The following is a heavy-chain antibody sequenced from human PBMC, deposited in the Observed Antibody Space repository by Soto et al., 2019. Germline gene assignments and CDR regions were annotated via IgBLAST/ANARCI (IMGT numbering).Heavy chain of an antibody. CDR1: GFTFSSYS. D-gene: IGHD6-6*01. J-gene: IGHJ4*02. Sequence: PGGSLRLSCAASGFTFSSYSMNWVRQAPGKGLEWVSSISSSSSYIYYADSVKGRVTISRDNAKNSLYLQMNSLRAEDTAVYYCARDNEYSSSSGYSSDYWGQGTLVTVSS. CDR2: ISSSSSYI. CDR3: ARDNEYSSSSGYSSDY. V-gene: IGHV3-21*01.